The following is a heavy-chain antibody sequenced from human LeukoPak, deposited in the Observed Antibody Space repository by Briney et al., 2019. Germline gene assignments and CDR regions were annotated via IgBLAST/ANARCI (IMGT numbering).Heavy chain of an antibody. CDR3: ARDPPGKGALDF. D-gene: IGHD3-16*01. CDR2: IYYSGTT. J-gene: IGHJ4*02. CDR1: GGSLDSFY. Sequence: PSETLSLTCTVSGGSLDSFYWSWIRQPPGKGLEYIGYIYYSGTTNYDPSLKGLVTISVDMSKNQFSLKLISVTAADTAVYYCARDPPGKGALDFWGQGTLVTVSS. V-gene: IGHV4-59*01.